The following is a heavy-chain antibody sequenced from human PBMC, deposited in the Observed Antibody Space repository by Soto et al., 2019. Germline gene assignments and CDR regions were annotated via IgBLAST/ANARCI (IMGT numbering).Heavy chain of an antibody. V-gene: IGHV4-39*01. J-gene: IGHJ4*02. CDR1: GGSISSSSYY. D-gene: IGHD1-26*01. CDR2: IYYSGST. Sequence: QLQLQESGPGLVKPSETLSLTCTVSGGSISSSSYYWGWIRQPPGKGLEWIGSIYYSGSTYYNPSLKSRVTISVDTSKNQFSLKLSSVTAADTAVYYCARPSSGRDPFDYWGQGTLVTVSS. CDR3: ARPSSGRDPFDY.